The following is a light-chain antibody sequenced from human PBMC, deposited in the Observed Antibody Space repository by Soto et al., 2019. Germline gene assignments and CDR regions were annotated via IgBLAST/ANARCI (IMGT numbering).Light chain of an antibody. Sequence: QSVLAQPASVSGSPGQSITISCTGTSSDVGGYNFVSWYQQHPGKAPKLMIFDVSNRPSGVSNRLSGSKSGNTASLTISGLQAEDEADYYCSSYTYRGTLGLVFGGGTKLTVL. CDR1: SSDVGGYNF. CDR2: DVS. V-gene: IGLV2-14*01. J-gene: IGLJ2*01. CDR3: SSYTYRGTLGLV.